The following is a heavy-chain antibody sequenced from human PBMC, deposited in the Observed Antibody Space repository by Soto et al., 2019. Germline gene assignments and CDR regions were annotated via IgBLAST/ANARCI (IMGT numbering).Heavy chain of an antibody. CDR2: ISSSSSYI. J-gene: IGHJ3*02. Sequence: GGSLRLSCAASGFTFSSYSMNWVRQAPGKGLEWVSSISSSSSYIYYADSVKGRFTISRDNAKNSLYLQMNSLRAEDTAVYYCARDAAWSYNLDIWGPGTMVTVSS. D-gene: IGHD3-10*01. CDR1: GFTFSSYS. CDR3: ARDAAWSYNLDI. V-gene: IGHV3-21*01.